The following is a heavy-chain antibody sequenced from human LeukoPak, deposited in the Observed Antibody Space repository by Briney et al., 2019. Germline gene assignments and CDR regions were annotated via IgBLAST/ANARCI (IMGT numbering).Heavy chain of an antibody. D-gene: IGHD6-13*01. V-gene: IGHV3-23*01. CDR3: AKDLMRAAAAGAGEYFDS. CDR2: ISGSGGST. Sequence: PGGSLRLSCAASGFTFSSYAMSWVRQAPGKGLEWVSAISGSGGSTYYADSVKGRFTISRDNSKNTLYLQMNSLRAEDTAVYYCAKDLMRAAAAGAGEYFDSWGQGTLVTVSS. J-gene: IGHJ4*02. CDR1: GFTFSSYA.